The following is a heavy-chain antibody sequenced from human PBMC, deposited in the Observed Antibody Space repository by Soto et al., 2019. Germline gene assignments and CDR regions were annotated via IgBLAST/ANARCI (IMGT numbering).Heavy chain of an antibody. V-gene: IGHV3-48*01. J-gene: IGHJ4*02. CDR2: ISSSSSTI. CDR3: ARAVSLGILTGYYNVAPFDY. D-gene: IGHD3-9*01. CDR1: GFTFSSYS. Sequence: PGGSLRLSCAASGFTFSSYSMNWVRQAPGKGLEWVSYISSSSSTIYYADSVKGRFTISRDNAKNSLYLQMNSLRAEDTAVYYCARAVSLGILTGYYNVAPFDYWGQGTLVTVSS.